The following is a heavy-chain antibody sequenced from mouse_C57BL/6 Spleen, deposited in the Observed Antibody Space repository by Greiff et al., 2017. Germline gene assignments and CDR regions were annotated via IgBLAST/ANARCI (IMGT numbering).Heavy chain of an antibody. CDR2: IHPNSGST. D-gene: IGHD3-2*02. CDR1: GYTFTSYW. CDR3: ARRKTAQAPYFDY. J-gene: IGHJ2*01. Sequence: QVQLQQPGAELVKPGASVKLSCKASGYTFTSYWMHWVKQRPGQGLEWIGMIHPNSGSTNYNEKFKSKATLTVDKSSSTAYMQLSSLTSEDSAVYYCARRKTAQAPYFDYWGQGTTLTVSS. V-gene: IGHV1-64*01.